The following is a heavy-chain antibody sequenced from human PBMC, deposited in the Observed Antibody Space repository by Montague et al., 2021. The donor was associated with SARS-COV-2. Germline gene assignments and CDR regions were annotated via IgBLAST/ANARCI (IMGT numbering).Heavy chain of an antibody. CDR1: GGSISSSNW. CDR3: ARTLLGYCSSTSCYGARPRYYFDY. CDR2: IYHSGST. J-gene: IGHJ4*02. V-gene: IGHV4-4*02. D-gene: IGHD2-2*01. Sequence: SETLSLTCAVSGGSISSSNWWSWVRQPPGKGLEWIGEIYHSGSTNYNPSLKSRVTISVDKSKNQFSLKLSSVTAADTAVYYCARTLLGYCSSTSCYGARPRYYFDYWGQGTLVTVSS.